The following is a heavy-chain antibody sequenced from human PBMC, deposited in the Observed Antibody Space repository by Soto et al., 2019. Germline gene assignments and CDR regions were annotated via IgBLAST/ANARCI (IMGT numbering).Heavy chain of an antibody. V-gene: IGHV3-74*01. Sequence: EVQLVESGGGLVQPGGSLRLSCAASGFTFSSYWMHWVRQAPGKGLVWVSRINSDGSSTSYADSVKGRFTISRDNAKNTLYLQMNSLRAEDTAVYYCARVGGCSGGSCYYEAAFDIWGQGTMVTVSS. CDR3: ARVGGCSGGSCYYEAAFDI. D-gene: IGHD2-15*01. CDR2: INSDGSST. J-gene: IGHJ3*02. CDR1: GFTFSSYW.